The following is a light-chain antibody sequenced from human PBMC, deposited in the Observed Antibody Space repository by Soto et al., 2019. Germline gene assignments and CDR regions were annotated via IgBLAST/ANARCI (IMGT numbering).Light chain of an antibody. CDR2: SAS. CDR3: QRYGISPPKYT. J-gene: IGKJ2*01. V-gene: IGKV3-20*01. Sequence: EVVLTQSPGTLSLSPGERATLSCRASQSVNSSYLAWYQQKPGQAPRLLIYSASSRATDIPDRFRGSGSGTDFTLTISRLEHEDFQVYDCQRYGISPPKYTFGQGTKLEIK. CDR1: QSVNSSY.